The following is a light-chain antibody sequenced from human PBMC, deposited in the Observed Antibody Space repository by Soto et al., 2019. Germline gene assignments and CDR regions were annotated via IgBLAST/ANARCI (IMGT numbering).Light chain of an antibody. CDR2: WAS. CDR3: QQYSSTPPA. V-gene: IGKV4-1*01. CDR1: QSVLYSSNNKNY. J-gene: IGKJ1*01. Sequence: DIVMTQSPDSLAVSLGERATINCKSSQSVLYSSNNKNYLAWYQQKPGQPPKLLIYWASTRESGVPDRFSGSGSGTDFTLNISSLQADDVAVYYCQQYSSTPPAFGQGTKVEIK.